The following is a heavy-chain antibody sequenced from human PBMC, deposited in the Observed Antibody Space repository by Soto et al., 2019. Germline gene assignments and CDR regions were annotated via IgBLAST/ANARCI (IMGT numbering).Heavy chain of an antibody. CDR1: GGSISPYY. V-gene: IGHV4-59*01. CDR2: IYYSGTT. D-gene: IGHD4-17*01. CDR3: ARVGGYYGDYPNFDY. Sequence: SETLSLTCTVSGGSISPYYWSWIRQPPGKGLEWIGSIYYSGTTKYNPSLKSRVTISVDTSKNHFSLKLSSVTAADTAVYYCARVGGYYGDYPNFDYWGQGTLVTVSS. J-gene: IGHJ4*02.